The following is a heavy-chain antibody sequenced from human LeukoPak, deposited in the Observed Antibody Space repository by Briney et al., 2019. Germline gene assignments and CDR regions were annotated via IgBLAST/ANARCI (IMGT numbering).Heavy chain of an antibody. Sequence: GASVKVSCKASGYTFTSYGISWVRQAPGQGLEWMGWINAGNGNTKYSQEFQGRVTISRDTSASTAYMELSSLTSEDMAVYYCARVVKYSSGPLTDLLPYYFDSWGQGTLVTVSS. CDR2: INAGNGNT. J-gene: IGHJ4*02. V-gene: IGHV1-3*03. CDR3: ARVVKYSSGPLTDLLPYYFDS. CDR1: GYTFTSYG. D-gene: IGHD6-19*01.